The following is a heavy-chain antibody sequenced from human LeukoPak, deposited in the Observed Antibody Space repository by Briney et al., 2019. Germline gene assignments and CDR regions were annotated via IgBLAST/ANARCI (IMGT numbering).Heavy chain of an antibody. V-gene: IGHV3-23*01. D-gene: IGHD3-3*01. CDR2: IDNGGGST. CDR3: TTIREYYDFWSGLEAFDI. J-gene: IGHJ3*02. Sequence: GGSLRLSCAVSGFTFSSYAMSWVRQAPGKGLEWVSAIDNGGGSTNYADPVKGRFTISRDNSKNTLYLQMNSLKTEDTAVYYCTTIREYYDFWSGLEAFDIWGQGTMVTVSS. CDR1: GFTFSSYA.